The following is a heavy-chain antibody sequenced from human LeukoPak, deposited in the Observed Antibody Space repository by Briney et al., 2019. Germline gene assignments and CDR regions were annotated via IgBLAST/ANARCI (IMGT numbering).Heavy chain of an antibody. CDR1: GGSISSYY. D-gene: IGHD3-22*01. V-gene: IGHV4-59*01. Sequence: SETLSLTCTVSGGSISSYYWSWIRQPPGKGLEWIGYIYCSGSTNYNPSLKSRVTISVDTSKNQFSLKLSSVTAADTAVYYCATLGIEFTTFDYWGQGTLVTVSS. CDR2: IYCSGST. J-gene: IGHJ4*02. CDR3: ATLGIEFTTFDY.